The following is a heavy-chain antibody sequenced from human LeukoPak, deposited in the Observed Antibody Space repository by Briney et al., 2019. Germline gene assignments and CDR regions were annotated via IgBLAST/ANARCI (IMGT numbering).Heavy chain of an antibody. V-gene: IGHV3-43*01. CDR1: GFTFDDYT. Sequence: GGSLRLSCAASGFTFDDYTMHWVRQAPGKGLEWVSLISWDGGSTYYADSVKGRFTISRDNSKNSLYLQMNSLRTEDTALYYCVKDTSGFLDYWGQGTLVTVSS. CDR2: ISWDGGST. J-gene: IGHJ4*02. D-gene: IGHD3-22*01. CDR3: VKDTSGFLDY.